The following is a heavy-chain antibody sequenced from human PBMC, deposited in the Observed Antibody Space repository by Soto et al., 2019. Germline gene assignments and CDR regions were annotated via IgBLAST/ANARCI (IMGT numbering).Heavy chain of an antibody. Sequence: GASVKVSCKASGYTFTNYYIHWVRQAPGQGLEWMAIINPNGGSTNYAQKFQGRVTLARDTFTSTVYMELSSLRSEDTAIYYCAHPLDSATSSSWAYDAFDIWGQGTMVTLSS. J-gene: IGHJ3*02. CDR2: INPNGGST. D-gene: IGHD6-13*01. CDR3: AHPLDSATSSSWAYDAFDI. V-gene: IGHV1-46*01. CDR1: GYTFTNYY.